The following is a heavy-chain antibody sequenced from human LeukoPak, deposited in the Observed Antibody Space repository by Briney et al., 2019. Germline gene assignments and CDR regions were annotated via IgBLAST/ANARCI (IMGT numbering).Heavy chain of an antibody. CDR2: INSADNVE. D-gene: IGHD1-26*01. CDR1: GFSLRASE. Sequence: GGSLRLSCAASGFSLRASEMNWVRQAPGKGPEWVAHINSADNVEYYTDSVRGRFTMSRDNAKDLLYLQMNSLRDEDTAVYYCARQREFDYWGQGTPVTVSS. CDR3: ARQREFDY. J-gene: IGHJ4*02. V-gene: IGHV3-48*03.